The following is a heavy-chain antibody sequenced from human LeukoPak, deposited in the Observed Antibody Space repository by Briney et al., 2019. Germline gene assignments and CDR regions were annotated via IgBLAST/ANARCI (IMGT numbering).Heavy chain of an antibody. CDR3: ARERFLEWFDGPDY. J-gene: IGHJ4*02. CDR1: GFTFSSYG. V-gene: IGHV3-74*01. D-gene: IGHD3-3*01. Sequence: GGSLRLSCAASGFTFSSYGMHWVRQAPGKGLVWVSRINSDGSSTSYADSVKGRFTISRDNAKNTLYLQMNSLRAEDTAVYYCARERFLEWFDGPDYWGQGTLVTVSS. CDR2: INSDGSST.